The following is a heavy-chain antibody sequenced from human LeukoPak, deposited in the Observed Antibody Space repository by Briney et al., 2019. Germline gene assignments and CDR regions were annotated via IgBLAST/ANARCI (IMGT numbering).Heavy chain of an antibody. Sequence: SETLSLTCTVSGGSISSYYWSWIRQPAGKGLEWIGRIYTSGSTNYNPSLKSRVTMSVDTSKNQFSLKLSSVTAADTAVYYCARGGGIAARRPYYYYGMDVWGQGTTVTVSS. D-gene: IGHD6-6*01. CDR1: GGSISSYY. CDR2: IYTSGST. V-gene: IGHV4-4*07. CDR3: ARGGGIAARRPYYYYGMDV. J-gene: IGHJ6*02.